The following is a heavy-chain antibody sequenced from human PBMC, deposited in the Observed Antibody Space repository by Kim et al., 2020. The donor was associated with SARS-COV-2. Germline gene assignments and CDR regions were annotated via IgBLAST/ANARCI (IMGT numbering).Heavy chain of an antibody. V-gene: IGHV4-59*01. CDR1: GGSISSYY. J-gene: IGHJ6*02. D-gene: IGHD3-10*01. Sequence: SETLSLTCTVSGGSISSYYWSWIRQPPGKGLEWIGYIYYSGSTNYNPSLKSRVTISVDTSKNQFSLKLSSVTAADTAVYYCARATGELWFGELSYGMDVWGQGTTVTVSS. CDR2: IYYSGST. CDR3: ARATGELWFGELSYGMDV.